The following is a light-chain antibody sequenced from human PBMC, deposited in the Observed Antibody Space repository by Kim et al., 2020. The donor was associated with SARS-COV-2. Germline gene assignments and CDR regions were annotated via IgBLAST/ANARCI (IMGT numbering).Light chain of an antibody. CDR2: DVT. Sequence: QSALTQPASVSGSPGQSITISCSGTSSDVGSADFVSWYQQHPGKAPKLIIYDVTNRPPGISSRFSGSKSGNTASLTISGLQTEDEADYYCSSHTTSSTYIIGTGTKVTVL. CDR3: SSHTTSSTYI. J-gene: IGLJ1*01. CDR1: SSDVGSADF. V-gene: IGLV2-14*03.